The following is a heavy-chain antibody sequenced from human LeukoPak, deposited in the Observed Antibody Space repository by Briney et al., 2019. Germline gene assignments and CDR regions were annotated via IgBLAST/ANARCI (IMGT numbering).Heavy chain of an antibody. CDR3: ATLPRTLRYFDWLLDFDY. CDR1: GFTFSSYG. Sequence: HPGGSLRLSCAASGFTFSSYGMHWVRQAPGKGLEWVAVISYDGSNKYYADSVKGRFTISRDISKNTPYLQMNSLRAEDTAVYYCATLPRTLRYFDWLLDFDYWGQGTLVTVSS. V-gene: IGHV3-30*03. J-gene: IGHJ4*02. CDR2: ISYDGSNK. D-gene: IGHD3-9*01.